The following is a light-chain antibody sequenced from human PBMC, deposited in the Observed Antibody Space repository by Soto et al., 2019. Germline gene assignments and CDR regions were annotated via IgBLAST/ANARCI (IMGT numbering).Light chain of an antibody. Sequence: EIVLTQSPCTLSLSPGERATLTCRASQSVSSSYLAWYQQKPGQAPRLLIYGASSRATGIPDRFSGSGSGTDFTLTISRLEPEDFAVYYCQQYGSSRTFGGGTKVDIK. J-gene: IGKJ4*01. V-gene: IGKV3-20*01. CDR2: GAS. CDR3: QQYGSSRT. CDR1: QSVSSSY.